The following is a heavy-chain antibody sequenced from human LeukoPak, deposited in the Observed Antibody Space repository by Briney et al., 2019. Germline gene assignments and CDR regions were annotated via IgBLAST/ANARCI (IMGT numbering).Heavy chain of an antibody. CDR1: GFTFSSYA. CDR2: ISSTGGST. CDR3: AKDLASQLGRGFYYYYGMDV. Sequence: GGSLRLSCAGSGFTFSSYAMSWVRQAPGKGLEWVSVISSTGGSTFYADSVKGRFTISRDNSKNTLYLQMNSLRAEDTAVYYCAKDLASQLGRGFYYYYGMDVWGQGTTVTVSS. V-gene: IGHV3-23*01. J-gene: IGHJ6*02. D-gene: IGHD6-6*01.